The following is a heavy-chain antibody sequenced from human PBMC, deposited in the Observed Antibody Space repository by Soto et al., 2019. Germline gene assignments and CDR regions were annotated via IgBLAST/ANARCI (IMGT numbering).Heavy chain of an antibody. V-gene: IGHV3-23*01. D-gene: IGHD4-17*01. Sequence: VGSLRLSCAASGFTFRSYAMSWARQAPGKGLEWVSSLLRSGSSTYYADSVKGRFTISSDISANSLYLQMDSLRAEDTAVYYCAKDAVSGDGVWLLDSWGQGTVVTVSS. CDR3: AKDAVSGDGVWLLDS. CDR2: LLRSGSST. CDR1: GFTFRSYA. J-gene: IGHJ5*02.